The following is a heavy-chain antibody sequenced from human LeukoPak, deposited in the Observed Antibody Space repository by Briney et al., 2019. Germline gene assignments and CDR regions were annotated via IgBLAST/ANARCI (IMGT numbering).Heavy chain of an antibody. J-gene: IGHJ4*02. CDR2: KKEDGSDT. Sequence: GGSLRLSCAASGFTLSSFWMSWVRQAPGKGLEWVATKKEDGSDTFYVDSVKGRFTISRDTAKNSLYLQMNSLRVEDTAVYYCSRDTHDYWGQGTLVTVSS. V-gene: IGHV3-7*01. D-gene: IGHD2-15*01. CDR1: GFTLSSFW. CDR3: SRDTHDY.